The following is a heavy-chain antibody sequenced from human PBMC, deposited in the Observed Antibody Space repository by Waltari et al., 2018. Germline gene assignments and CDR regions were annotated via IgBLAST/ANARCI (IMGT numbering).Heavy chain of an antibody. CDR2: IYYSVST. CDR3: ARNFKYCSGGSCYLFYFDY. J-gene: IGHJ4*02. CDR1: GGSISSSSYY. Sequence: QLQLQESGPGLVKPSETLSLTCTVSGGSISSSSYYWGWLRQPPGKGLEWIGRIYYSVSTYYSPALKSRVTISVDTSKNQFSLKLSSVTAADTAVYYCARNFKYCSGGSCYLFYFDYWGQGTLVTVSS. V-gene: IGHV4-39*01. D-gene: IGHD2-15*01.